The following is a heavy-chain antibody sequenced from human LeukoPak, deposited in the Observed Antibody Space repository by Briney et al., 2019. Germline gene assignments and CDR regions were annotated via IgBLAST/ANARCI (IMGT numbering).Heavy chain of an antibody. CDR2: ISAYNGNT. J-gene: IGHJ4*02. CDR1: GYTFTSYG. V-gene: IGHV1-18*01. D-gene: IGHD3-22*01. CDR3: ARLFYYDSSGYPYYFDY. Sequence: ASVKVSCKASGYTFTSYGISWVRQAPGQGLEWMGWISAYNGNTNYAQKLQGRVTMTTDTSTSTAYMELRSLRSDDTAVYYCARLFYYDSSGYPYYFDYWGQGTLVTVSS.